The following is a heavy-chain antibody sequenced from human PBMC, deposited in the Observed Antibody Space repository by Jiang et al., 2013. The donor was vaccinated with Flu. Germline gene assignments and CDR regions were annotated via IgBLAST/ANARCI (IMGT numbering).Heavy chain of an antibody. J-gene: IGHJ2*01. CDR1: GGSISSYY. D-gene: IGHD6-19*01. CDR3: ARVVGSPPQWLEGSLDWYFDL. Sequence: LLKPSETLSLTCTVSGGSISSYYWSWIRQPPGKGLEWIGYIYYSGSTNYNPSLKSRVTISVDTSKNQLSLKLSSVTAAPGTAVYYCARVVGSPPQWLEGSLDWYFDLWGRGTLVTVSS. V-gene: IGHV4-59*01. CDR2: IYYSGST.